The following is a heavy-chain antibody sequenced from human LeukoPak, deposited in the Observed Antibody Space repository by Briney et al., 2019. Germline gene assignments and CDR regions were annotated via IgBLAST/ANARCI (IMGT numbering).Heavy chain of an antibody. CDR1: GFTFSSYA. J-gene: IGHJ4*02. CDR3: ARDAPRLYDSSGYYRPYYFDY. Sequence: SGGSLRLSCAASGFTFSSYAMHWVRQAPGKGLEYVSAISSNGGSTYYANSVKGRLTISRDNSKNTLYLQMGSLRAEDMAVYYCARDAPRLYDSSGYYRPYYFDYWGQGTLVTVSS. V-gene: IGHV3-64*01. CDR2: ISSNGGST. D-gene: IGHD3-22*01.